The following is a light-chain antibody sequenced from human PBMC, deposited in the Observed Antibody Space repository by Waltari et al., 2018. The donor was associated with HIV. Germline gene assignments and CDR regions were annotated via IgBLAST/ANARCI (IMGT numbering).Light chain of an antibody. CDR3: SSYSPRTSVV. J-gene: IGLJ3*02. CDR1: TSDMSSLNF. V-gene: IGLV2-14*01. CDR2: EVS. Sequence: HSVLTQPASVSGSPGQSITISCSGPTSDMSSLNFVSWYQQYPGRAPRLIIFEVSPRPSGISDRFSGSKSGDTASLTISALRTEDEADYFCSSYSPRTSVVFGGGTKVTVL.